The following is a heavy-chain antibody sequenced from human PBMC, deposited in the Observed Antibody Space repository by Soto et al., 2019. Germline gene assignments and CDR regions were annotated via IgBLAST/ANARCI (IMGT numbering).Heavy chain of an antibody. CDR2: IYYSGIT. Sequence: IINLYCRRILKKPGKGLEWIGYIYYSGITDYNPSLKSRGTISVHTPNSQFSLKLSSVTAAATAVYYCARQSPSGSGSSSDYWAQGPLVTVSS. D-gene: IGHD3-10*01. J-gene: IGHJ4*02. CDR1: IINLY. CDR3: ARQSPSGSGSSSDY. V-gene: IGHV4-59*11.